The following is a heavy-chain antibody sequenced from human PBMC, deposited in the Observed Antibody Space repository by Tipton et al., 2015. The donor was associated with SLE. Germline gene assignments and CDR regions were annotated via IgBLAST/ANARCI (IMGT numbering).Heavy chain of an antibody. D-gene: IGHD5-12*01. CDR3: AREGDSAGWAGDFDY. CDR1: GVSISSDNYY. CDR2: IYTSGSP. Sequence: TLSLTCTVSGVSISSDNYYWNWIRQPAGKGLGWIGRIYTSGSPYYNPSLSSRNTFSVDTSRNQFSLGLRSVTAADTAVDYCAREGDSAGWAGDFDYWGQGILVSVSS. J-gene: IGHJ4*02. V-gene: IGHV4-61*02.